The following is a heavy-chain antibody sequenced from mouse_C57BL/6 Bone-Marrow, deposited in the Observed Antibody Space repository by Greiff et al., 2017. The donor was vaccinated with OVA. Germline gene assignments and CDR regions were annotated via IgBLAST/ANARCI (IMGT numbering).Heavy chain of an antibody. Sequence: VQLQQSGPELVKPGASVKIPCKASGYTFTDYNMDWVKQSNGKSLEWIGDINPNNGGTIYNQKFKGKATLTVDKSSSTAYMELRSLTSEDTAVYYCARRNYDYDLDYWGQGTTLTVSS. J-gene: IGHJ2*01. V-gene: IGHV1-18*01. CDR2: INPNNGGT. CDR3: ARRNYDYDLDY. D-gene: IGHD2-4*01. CDR1: GYTFTDYN.